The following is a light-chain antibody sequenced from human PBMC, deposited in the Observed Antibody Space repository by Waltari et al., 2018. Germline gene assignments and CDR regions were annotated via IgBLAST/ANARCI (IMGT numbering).Light chain of an antibody. CDR2: NTY. V-gene: IGLV8-61*01. J-gene: IGLJ3*02. CDR3: VLYLGSDTWV. CDR1: SVSVSTNYY. Sequence: QTVVTQEPSFSVSPGGTVTLTCALPSVSVSTNYYPISYQHTPGQAPRALIYNTYSRSSGVPDRFSGSILGNKAALTITGAQADDESDYYCVLYLGSDTWVFGGGTKLTVL.